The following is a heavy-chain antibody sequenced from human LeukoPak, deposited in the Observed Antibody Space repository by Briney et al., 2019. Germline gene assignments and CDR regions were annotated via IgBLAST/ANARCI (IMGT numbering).Heavy chain of an antibody. Sequence: GESLRLSCVGSGFTFSNAWMNWVRQAPGKGLEWVGRIKSKANGETIEYAAPEKGRFTISRDDSKNTVYLQVNSLKTEDTAVYFCSTGGYYFDYWGQGTLVTVSS. D-gene: IGHD3-16*01. CDR2: IKSKANGETI. CDR3: STGGYYFDY. V-gene: IGHV3-15*01. J-gene: IGHJ4*01. CDR1: GFTFSNAW.